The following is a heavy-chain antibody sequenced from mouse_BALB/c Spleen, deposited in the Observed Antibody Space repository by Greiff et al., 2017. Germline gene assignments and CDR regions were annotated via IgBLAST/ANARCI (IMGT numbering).Heavy chain of an antibody. Sequence: EVQLQESGPSLVKPSQTLSLTCSVTGDSITSGYWNWIRKFPGNKLEYMGYISYSGSTYYNPSLKSRISITRDTSKNQYYLQLNSVTTEDTATYYCASGDYGSSAWYFDVWGAGTTVTVSS. J-gene: IGHJ1*01. V-gene: IGHV3-8*02. CDR1: GDSITSGY. D-gene: IGHD1-1*01. CDR2: ISYSGST. CDR3: ASGDYGSSAWYFDV.